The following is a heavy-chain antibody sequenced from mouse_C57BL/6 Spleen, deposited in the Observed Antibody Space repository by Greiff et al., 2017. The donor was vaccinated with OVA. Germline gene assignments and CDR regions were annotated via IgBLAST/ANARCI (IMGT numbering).Heavy chain of an antibody. D-gene: IGHD2-4*01. V-gene: IGHV5-17*01. CDR1: GFTFSDYG. CDR3: ARNVYDYDVNYYAMDY. CDR2: ISSGSSTI. J-gene: IGHJ4*01. Sequence: EVKLMESGGGLVKPGGSLKLSCAASGFTFSDYGMHWVRQAPEKGLEWVAYISSGSSTIYYADTVKGRFTISRDNAKNTLFLQMTSLRSEDTAMYYCARNVYDYDVNYYAMDYWGQGTSVTVSS.